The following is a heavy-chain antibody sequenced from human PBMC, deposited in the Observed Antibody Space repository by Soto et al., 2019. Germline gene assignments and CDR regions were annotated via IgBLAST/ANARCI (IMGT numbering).Heavy chain of an antibody. CDR1: GGSISSGGYS. CDR3: ARITYCGGDCYRGFDP. Sequence: PSETLSLTCTVSGGSISSGGYSWSWIRQPPGKGLEWIGYIYHGSTYYNPSLKSRVTISVDGSKNQFSLKLSSVTAADTAVYYCARITYCGGDCYRGFDPWGQGTLVTVSS. J-gene: IGHJ5*02. V-gene: IGHV4-30-2*01. D-gene: IGHD2-21*02. CDR2: IYHGST.